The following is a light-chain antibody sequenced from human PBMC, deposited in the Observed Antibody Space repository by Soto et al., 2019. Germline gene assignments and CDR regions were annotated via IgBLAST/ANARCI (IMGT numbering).Light chain of an antibody. Sequence: DIPLTQSPSSLSASVGDRVTISCRASRSIRNFLNWYQQKPGQAPKLLIYAASILENGVPSRFSGSGSGTDFILTISSLQPEDFATYYCQQTSSAPLYTFGQGTKLEI. V-gene: IGKV1-39*01. CDR3: QQTSSAPLYT. CDR2: AAS. CDR1: RSIRNF. J-gene: IGKJ2*01.